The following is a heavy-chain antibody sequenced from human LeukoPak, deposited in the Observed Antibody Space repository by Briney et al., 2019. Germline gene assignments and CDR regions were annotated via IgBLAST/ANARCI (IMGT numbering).Heavy chain of an antibody. D-gene: IGHD4-17*01. J-gene: IGHJ2*01. CDR1: GFTFTSYS. CDR2: MSGSDDYI. V-gene: IGHV3-23*01. Sequence: GGSLRLSCAASGFTFTSYSMSWVRQAPGKGLEWVSAMSGSDDYIYYADSVKGRFTISRDNSKNTLYLQMSSLRAEDTAVYHCAKEVLDYEIPYWYFDLWGRGTQVTVSS. CDR3: AKEVLDYEIPYWYFDL.